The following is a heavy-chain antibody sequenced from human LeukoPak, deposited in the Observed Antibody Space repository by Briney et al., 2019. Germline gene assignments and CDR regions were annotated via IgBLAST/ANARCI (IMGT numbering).Heavy chain of an antibody. D-gene: IGHD3-3*01. V-gene: IGHV3-23*01. CDR1: GFIFKNYA. CDR2: ISGSSDTT. Sequence: GVSLTLSCTASGFIFKNYAMSWVRQAPGKGLEWVSIISGSSDTTRYGDSVRGRFTTSRDNTRNTLYLQMNSLRFDNAAVYYCAKADATIGGAFDIWGQGTMVIVSS. CDR3: AKADATIGGAFDI. J-gene: IGHJ3*02.